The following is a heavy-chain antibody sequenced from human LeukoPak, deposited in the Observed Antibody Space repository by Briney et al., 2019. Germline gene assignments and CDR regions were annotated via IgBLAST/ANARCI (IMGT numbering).Heavy chain of an antibody. CDR3: AKDVGPIFCGGDCSSYPPIDI. Sequence: QPGGSLRLSRAASGFTFDDYAMHWVRQAPGKGLERVSGISWNSGSIGYADSVKGRFTISRDNAKNSLYLQMNSLRAEDTALYYCAKDVGPIFCGGDCSSYPPIDIWGQGTMVTVSS. CDR2: ISWNSGSI. V-gene: IGHV3-9*01. CDR1: GFTFDDYA. D-gene: IGHD2-21*02. J-gene: IGHJ3*02.